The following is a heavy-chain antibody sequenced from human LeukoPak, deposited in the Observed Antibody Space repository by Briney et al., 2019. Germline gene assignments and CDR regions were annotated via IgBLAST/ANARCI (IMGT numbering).Heavy chain of an antibody. Sequence: SETLSLTCTVSGGSISSGYYWAWIRQPPGKGLEWIGSINHSGTTYYNPSLKSRVTISVDTSQNQFSLKLSSVTAADTAVYYCARVDIVVVPSSNFDLWGRGTLVTVSS. J-gene: IGHJ2*01. D-gene: IGHD2-2*03. CDR3: ARVDIVVVPSSNFDL. V-gene: IGHV4-38-2*02. CDR1: GGSISSGYY. CDR2: INHSGTT.